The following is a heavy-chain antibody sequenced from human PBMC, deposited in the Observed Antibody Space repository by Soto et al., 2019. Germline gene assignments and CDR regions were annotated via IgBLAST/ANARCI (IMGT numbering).Heavy chain of an antibody. D-gene: IGHD2-15*01. CDR2: INAGNGKT. CDR1: GYTFTSYA. Sequence: QVQLVQSGAEVKKPGASVKVSCKASGYTFTSYAIHWVRQAPGQSLEWMGWINAGNGKTEYSQKFQGRVTITGATTASPASMELSSLRSEYTAVYYCAKNMLRFDYWGPGTLVTVS. V-gene: IGHV1-3*01. J-gene: IGHJ4*02. CDR3: AKNMLRFDY.